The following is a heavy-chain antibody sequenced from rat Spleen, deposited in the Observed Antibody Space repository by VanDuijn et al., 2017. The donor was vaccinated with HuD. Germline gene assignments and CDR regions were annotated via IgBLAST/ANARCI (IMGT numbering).Heavy chain of an antibody. Sequence: EVQLVESGGGSVQPGRSMKLSCAASGINFSNYGMAWVRQAPTKGLEWVASISTGGGNTYYRDSVKGRFTISRDNAKNTLYLQMDSLRSEDTATYYCARPLFTIAAISPLDYWGQGVMVTVSS. D-gene: IGHD1-2*01. CDR1: GINFSNYG. J-gene: IGHJ2*01. CDR3: ARPLFTIAAISPLDY. V-gene: IGHV5S13*01. CDR2: ISTGGGNT.